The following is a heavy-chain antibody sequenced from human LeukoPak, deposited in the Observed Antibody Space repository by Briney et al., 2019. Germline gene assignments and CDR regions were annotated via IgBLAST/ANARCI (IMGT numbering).Heavy chain of an antibody. CDR2: IYYTGST. CDR1: GGVIRTYY. V-gene: IGHV4-59*03. D-gene: IGHD5-18*01. Sequence: SETLSLTCTVSGGVIRTYYWSWIRQPPGKGLEYIGYIYYTGSTTYNPSLESRVTMSVDTSKNQFSLKLNSVTAADTAVYYCATIRDTALRYW. CDR3: ATIRDTALRY. J-gene: IGHJ4*01.